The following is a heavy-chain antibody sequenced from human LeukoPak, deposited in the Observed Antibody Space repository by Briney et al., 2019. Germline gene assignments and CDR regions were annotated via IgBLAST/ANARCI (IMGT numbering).Heavy chain of an antibody. CDR2: ISGSGGST. CDR1: GFTFSSYA. Sequence: GGSLRLSCAASGFTFSSYAMSWVRQAPGKGLEWVSAISGSGGSTYYADSVKGRFTISRDNSKNTLYLQMNSLRAEDTAVYYCAKEYDSVVVPAVAFDYWGQGTLVTVFS. V-gene: IGHV3-23*01. J-gene: IGHJ4*02. D-gene: IGHD2-2*01. CDR3: AKEYDSVVVPAVAFDY.